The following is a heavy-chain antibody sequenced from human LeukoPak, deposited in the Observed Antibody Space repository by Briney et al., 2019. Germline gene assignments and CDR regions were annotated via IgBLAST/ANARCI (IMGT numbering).Heavy chain of an antibody. V-gene: IGHV5-10-1*01. Sequence: GESLKISCKGSGYGFTSYCIAWVRQMPGKGLEWMGRIDPSDSYTNYSPSFQGHVTISADKSISTAYLQWSSLKASDTAMYYCARSTYGSGTCYSSYYYYYGMDVWGQGTTVTVSS. CDR3: ARSTYGSGTCYSSYYYYYGMDV. CDR1: GYGFTSYC. D-gene: IGHD3-10*01. J-gene: IGHJ6*02. CDR2: IDPSDSYT.